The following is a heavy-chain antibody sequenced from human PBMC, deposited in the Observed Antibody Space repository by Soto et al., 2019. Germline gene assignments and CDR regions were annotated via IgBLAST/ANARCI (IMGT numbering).Heavy chain of an antibody. J-gene: IGHJ5*02. V-gene: IGHV5-51*01. D-gene: IGHD4-17*01. CDR1: GSSFSNYW. CDR2: IYPSDSQT. Sequence: PGESLKISCKGSGSSFSNYWIAWVRQMPGKGLEYMGIIYPSDSQTRYGPSFQGQVTISADKSISTAYLQWSSLKASDTAIYYCARHGFYGDYSSNYFDPWGQGTLVTVSS. CDR3: ARHGFYGDYSSNYFDP.